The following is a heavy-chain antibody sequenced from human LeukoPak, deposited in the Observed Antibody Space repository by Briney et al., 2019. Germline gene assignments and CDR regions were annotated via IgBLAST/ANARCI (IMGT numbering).Heavy chain of an antibody. CDR2: IYYSGST. CDR1: GGSISSSSYS. V-gene: IGHV4-39*01. D-gene: IGHD1-26*01. J-gene: IGHJ4*02. Sequence: SETLSLTCSVSGGSISSSSYSWGWIRQPPGKGLEWIGSIYYSGSTYYNPSLKSRVTISVDTSKNQFSLKLSSVTAADTAVYYCARHISGSYYGAYFDYWGQGTLVTVSS. CDR3: ARHISGSYYGAYFDY.